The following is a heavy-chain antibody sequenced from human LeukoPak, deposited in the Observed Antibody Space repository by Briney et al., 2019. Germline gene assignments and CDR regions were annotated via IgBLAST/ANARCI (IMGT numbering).Heavy chain of an antibody. Sequence: GGSLRLSCGASGFTFSTYAMSWVRQAPGRGLEWVSGMTGSGDRTHYADSVKGRFTISRDNSKNTLHLQMNNLRAEDTAVYYCAKGPKQQLVGSRGHYFDSWGQGTLVTVSS. CDR1: GFTFSTYA. CDR2: MTGSGDRT. CDR3: AKGPKQQLVGSRGHYFDS. D-gene: IGHD6-13*01. V-gene: IGHV3-23*01. J-gene: IGHJ4*02.